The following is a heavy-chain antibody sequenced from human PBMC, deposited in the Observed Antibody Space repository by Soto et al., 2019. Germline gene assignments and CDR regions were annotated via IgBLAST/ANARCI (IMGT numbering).Heavy chain of an antibody. CDR1: GGSISSSSYY. CDR3: AQPYYDSSGYAY. CDR2: IYYSGST. J-gene: IGHJ4*02. D-gene: IGHD3-22*01. Sequence: SETLSLTCTVSGGSISSSSYYWGWIRQPPGKGLEWIGSIYYSGSTYYNPSLKSRVTISVDTSKNQFSLKLSSVTAADTAVYYCAQPYYDSSGYAYSAQGTLVTVSS. V-gene: IGHV4-39*01.